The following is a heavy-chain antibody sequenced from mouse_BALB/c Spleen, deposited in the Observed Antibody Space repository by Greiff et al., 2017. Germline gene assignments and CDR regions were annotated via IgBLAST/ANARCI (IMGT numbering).Heavy chain of an antibody. D-gene: IGHD1-1*02. V-gene: IGHV5-12-2*01. CDR2: ISNGGGST. Sequence: EVKLVESGGGLVQPGGSLKLSCAASGFTFSSYTMSWVRQTPEKRLEWVAYISNGGGSTYYPDTVKGRFTISRDNAKNTLYLQMSSLKSEDTAMYYCARRDYGYFDYWGQGTTLTVSS. J-gene: IGHJ2*01. CDR3: ARRDYGYFDY. CDR1: GFTFSSYT.